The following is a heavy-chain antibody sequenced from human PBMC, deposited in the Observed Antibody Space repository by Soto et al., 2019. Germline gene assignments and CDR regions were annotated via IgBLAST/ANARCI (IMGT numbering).Heavy chain of an antibody. CDR1: GGSISSYY. D-gene: IGHD3-3*01. CDR2: IYYSGST. CDR3: ARHVTDDFWSGYFYYYYYMDV. Sequence: PSETLSLTCTVSGGSISSYYWSWIRQPPGKGLEWIGYIYYSGSTNYNPSLKSRVTISVDTSKNQFSLKLSSVTAADTAVYYCARHVTDDFWSGYFYYYYYMDVWGKGTTVTVSS. V-gene: IGHV4-59*08. J-gene: IGHJ6*03.